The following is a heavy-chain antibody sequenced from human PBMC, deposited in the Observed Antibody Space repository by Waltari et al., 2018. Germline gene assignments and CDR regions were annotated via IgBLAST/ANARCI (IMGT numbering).Heavy chain of an antibody. D-gene: IGHD4-4*01. CDR2: FDPEDGET. Sequence: QVQLVQSGAEVKKPGASVKVSCKVSGYTLTELSMHWVRQAPGKGLEWMGGFDPEDGETIYAQKCKGRVTMTEDTSTDTAYMELSSLRSEDTAVYYCATVRSSVTVYYYYYYMDVWGKGTTVTVSS. CDR1: GYTLTELS. V-gene: IGHV1-24*01. CDR3: ATVRSSVTVYYYYYYMDV. J-gene: IGHJ6*03.